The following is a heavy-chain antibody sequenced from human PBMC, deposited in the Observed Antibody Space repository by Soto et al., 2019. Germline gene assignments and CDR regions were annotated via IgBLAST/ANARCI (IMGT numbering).Heavy chain of an antibody. CDR2: ISSSSSTI. CDR1: GFTFSSYS. CDR3: ARDFPSSGYDLVFDTPTAFDI. D-gene: IGHD5-12*01. Sequence: GGSLRLSCAASGFTFSSYSMNWVRQAPGKGLEWVSYISSSSSTIYYADSVKGRFTISRDNAKNSLYLQMNSLRAEDTAVYYCARDFPSSGYDLVFDTPTAFDIWGQGTMVTVSS. V-gene: IGHV3-48*01. J-gene: IGHJ3*02.